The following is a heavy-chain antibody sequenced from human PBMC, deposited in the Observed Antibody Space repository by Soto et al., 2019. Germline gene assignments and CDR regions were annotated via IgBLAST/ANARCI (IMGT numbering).Heavy chain of an antibody. CDR1: GYTFTNYG. J-gene: IGHJ4*02. CDR3: ARAYSSSDDFDY. Sequence: SVKVSCKASGYTFTNYGISWVRQAPGQGLEWMGWISAYNGNINYAQKLQGRVTMTTDTSTSTAYMELRSLRSDDTAMYYCARAYSSSDDFDYWGQGTLVTVSS. CDR2: ISAYNGNI. V-gene: IGHV1-18*01. D-gene: IGHD3-22*01.